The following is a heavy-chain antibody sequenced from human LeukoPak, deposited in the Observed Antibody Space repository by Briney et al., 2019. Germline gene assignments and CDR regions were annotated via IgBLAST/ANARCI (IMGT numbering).Heavy chain of an antibody. D-gene: IGHD3-3*01. J-gene: IGHJ6*03. CDR1: GGSISSGSYY. CDR2: IYTSGST. Sequence: PSQTLSLTCTVSGGSISSGSYYWSWIRQPAGKGLEWIGRIYTSGSTNYNPSLKSRVTISVDTSKNQFSLKLSSVTAADTAVYYCARDVGDFWGYQYYYMDVWGKGTTVTVSS. V-gene: IGHV4-61*02. CDR3: ARDVGDFWGYQYYYMDV.